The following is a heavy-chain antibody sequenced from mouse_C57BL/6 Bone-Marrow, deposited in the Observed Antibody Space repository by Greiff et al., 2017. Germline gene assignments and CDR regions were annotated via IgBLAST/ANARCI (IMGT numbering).Heavy chain of an antibody. CDR1: GYTFTDHT. J-gene: IGHJ1*03. CDR2: IYPRDGST. Sequence: VHLVESDAELVKPGASVKISCKVSGYTFTDHTIPWMKQRPEQGLEWIGYIYPRDGSTKYNEKFKGKATLTADKSPSTAYMQLNSLTSEDSAVYFCARSDYYGSSYRYFDVWGTGTTVTVSS. CDR3: ARSDYYGSSYRYFDV. D-gene: IGHD1-1*01. V-gene: IGHV1-78*01.